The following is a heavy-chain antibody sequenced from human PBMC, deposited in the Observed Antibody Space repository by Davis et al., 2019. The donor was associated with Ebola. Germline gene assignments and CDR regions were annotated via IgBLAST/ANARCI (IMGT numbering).Heavy chain of an antibody. CDR1: GGSISSYY. J-gene: IGHJ6*02. D-gene: IGHD6-19*01. V-gene: IGHV4-59*12. Sequence: SETLSLTCTVSGGSISSYYWSWIRQPPGKGLEWIGYIYYSGSTNYNPSLKSRVTISVDTSKNQFSLKLSSVTAADTAVYYCARGNHGQWLVLVDRSFYYGMDVWGQGTTVTVSS. CDR3: ARGNHGQWLVLVDRSFYYGMDV. CDR2: IYYSGST.